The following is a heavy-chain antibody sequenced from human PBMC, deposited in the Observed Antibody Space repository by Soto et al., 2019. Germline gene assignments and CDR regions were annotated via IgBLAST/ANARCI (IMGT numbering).Heavy chain of an antibody. V-gene: IGHV4-39*01. CDR3: ARKGYYRTKTYPPSRF. CDR2: IYYSGNT. Sequence: QLQLQESGPGLVKPSETLSLTCTVSGGSVSSNDYYWGWIRQPPGKGLEWIGSIYYSGNTYYNPALKSRVSISVDTSINQCSLKLNSVTAADTAVYYCARKGYYRTKTYPPSRFWGQGTLVTVSS. J-gene: IGHJ4*02. CDR1: GGSVSSNDYY. D-gene: IGHD3-3*01.